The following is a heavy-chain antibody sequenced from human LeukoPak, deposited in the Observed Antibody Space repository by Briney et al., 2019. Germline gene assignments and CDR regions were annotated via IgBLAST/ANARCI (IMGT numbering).Heavy chain of an antibody. J-gene: IGHJ4*02. Sequence: SETLSLTCIVSGGXISSYYCSWIRQPPGKGLEWLGYFYYSGSTDYNPSLKSRVTISVDTSKNQFSLRLSSVSAADTAVYYCARGRAAAGSPFDYWGQGTLVTASS. CDR3: ARGRAAAGSPFDY. CDR1: GGXISSYY. D-gene: IGHD6-13*01. V-gene: IGHV4-59*01. CDR2: FYYSGST.